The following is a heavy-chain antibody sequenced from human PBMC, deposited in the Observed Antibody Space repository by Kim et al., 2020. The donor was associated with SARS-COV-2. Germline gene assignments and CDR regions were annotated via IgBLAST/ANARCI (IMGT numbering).Heavy chain of an antibody. V-gene: IGHV4-39*01. CDR3: ARVVSENTAVEY. CDR1: GGSISSSSNY. Sequence: SETLSLTCTVSGGSISSSSNYWGWIRQHPGKGLEWIGCINYSGSTYYNPSLKSRVTISVDTSKNQFSLKMRSVTAADTAVYYCARVVSENTAVEYWGQRTLGTLSS. J-gene: IGHJ4*02. CDR2: INYSGST.